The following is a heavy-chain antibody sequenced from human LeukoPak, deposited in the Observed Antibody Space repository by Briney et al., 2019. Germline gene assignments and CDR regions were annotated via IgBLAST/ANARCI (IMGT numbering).Heavy chain of an antibody. V-gene: IGHV4-34*01. D-gene: IGHD3-10*01. CDR1: GGSFSGYY. CDR2: INHSGST. CDR3: AKHYMGSYDNRGLDY. J-gene: IGHJ4*02. Sequence: PSETLSLTCAVYGGSFSGYYWSWIRQLPGKGLEWIGEINHSGSTNYNPSVESRVTISVDTSKNQFSLKLSSVTAADTAVYYCAKHYMGSYDNRGLDYWGQGTLVTVSS.